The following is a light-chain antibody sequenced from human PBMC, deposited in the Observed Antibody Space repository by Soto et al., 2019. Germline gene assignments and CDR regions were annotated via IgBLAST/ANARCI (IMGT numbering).Light chain of an antibody. CDR2: LGS. CDR1: QSLLRNNGRNY. Sequence: DIVMTQSPLSLSVSPGEPASISCRSSQSLLRNNGRNYLDGYVQKPGQSPQLLIYLGSTRASGVPDRFSGSGSGADFTLIIRRVEAADVGVYFCMQAQQTPRTFGGGTKVEIK. CDR3: MQAQQTPRT. V-gene: IGKV2-28*01. J-gene: IGKJ4*01.